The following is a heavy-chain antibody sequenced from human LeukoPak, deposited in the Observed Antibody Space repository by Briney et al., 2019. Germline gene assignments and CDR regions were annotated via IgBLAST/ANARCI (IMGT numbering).Heavy chain of an antibody. J-gene: IGHJ5*02. CDR1: GGSIGSSSYY. V-gene: IGHV4-39*01. Sequence: RASETLSLTCTVSGGSIGSSSYYWGWIRQPPGKGLNWIGSIYYSGSTYYNPSLKSRVTISVDTSKNQFSLKLSSVTAADTAVYYCVRSAKQQMVYAYWFDPWGQGTLVTVSS. CDR2: IYYSGST. CDR3: VRSAKQQMVYAYWFDP. D-gene: IGHD6-13*01.